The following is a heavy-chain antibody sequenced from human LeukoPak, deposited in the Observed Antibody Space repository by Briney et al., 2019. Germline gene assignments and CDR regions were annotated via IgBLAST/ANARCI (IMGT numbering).Heavy chain of an antibody. D-gene: IGHD3-10*01. CDR3: ARGRGEGRGIALIRGVRAPSYNWFDP. Sequence: SETLSLTCSVSGGSISSSSYFWGWIRQPPGKGLEWIGSIFYSGSTYYSPSLKSRVTISVDTSKNQFSLKLTSVTAADTAVYYCARGRGEGRGIALIRGVRAPSYNWFDPWGHGTLVTVSS. CDR1: GGSISSSSYF. CDR2: IFYSGST. V-gene: IGHV4-39*07. J-gene: IGHJ5*02.